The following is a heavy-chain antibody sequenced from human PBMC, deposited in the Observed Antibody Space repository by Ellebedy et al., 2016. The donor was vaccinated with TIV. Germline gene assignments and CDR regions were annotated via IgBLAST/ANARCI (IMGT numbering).Heavy chain of an antibody. D-gene: IGHD6-19*01. Sequence: PGGSLRLSCAASGFSFSNYDMHWVRQAPGKGLEWVAYIRFDGNHYFYTDSVKGRFTISRDTSNNTLSLQMNSLSIEDTAVYYCAKAGPLGHLGSSDYWGQGTLVAVSS. J-gene: IGHJ4*02. CDR1: GFSFSNYD. CDR2: IRFDGNHY. CDR3: AKAGPLGHLGSSDY. V-gene: IGHV3-30*02.